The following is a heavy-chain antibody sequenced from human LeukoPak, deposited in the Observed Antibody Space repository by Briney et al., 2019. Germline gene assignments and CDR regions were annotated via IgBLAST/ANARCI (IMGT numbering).Heavy chain of an antibody. V-gene: IGHV3-64*01. CDR2: ISSNEDST. CDR1: GFTFSSYP. Sequence: GGSLRLSCAASGFTFSSYPMHWVRQAPGKGLEYVSAISSNEDSTYYANSVKGRFTISRDNSKNTLYLQMGSLRAEDMAVYYCARAYYDSGGYYYDCWGQGTLVTVSS. CDR3: ARAYYDSGGYYYDC. J-gene: IGHJ4*02. D-gene: IGHD3-22*01.